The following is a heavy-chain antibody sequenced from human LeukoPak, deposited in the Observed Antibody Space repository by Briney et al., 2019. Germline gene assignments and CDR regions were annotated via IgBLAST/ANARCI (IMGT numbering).Heavy chain of an antibody. Sequence: PSETLSLTCTVSGGSISSGSYYWSWIRQSAGKGLEWIGRIYSSGSTNYNPSLKSRVTISVGTSKNQFSLKLSSVTAADTAVYYCARGVSPLYVPKYYFDYWGQGTLVTVSS. V-gene: IGHV4-61*02. J-gene: IGHJ4*02. CDR2: IYSSGST. CDR1: GGSISSGSYY. D-gene: IGHD5/OR15-5a*01. CDR3: ARGVSPLYVPKYYFDY.